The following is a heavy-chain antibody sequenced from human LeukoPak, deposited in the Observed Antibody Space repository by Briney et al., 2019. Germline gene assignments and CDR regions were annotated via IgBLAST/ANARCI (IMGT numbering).Heavy chain of an antibody. CDR3: ARDPEYYYGSGSEKNWFDP. CDR1: GSTFSSYA. V-gene: IGHV1-69*04. Sequence: SVKVPCKASGSTFSSYAISWVRQAPGQGLEWMGRIIPILGIANYAQKFQGRVTITADKSTSTAYMELSSLRSEDTAVYYCARDPEYYYGSGSEKNWFDPWGQGTLVSVSS. D-gene: IGHD3-10*01. CDR2: IIPILGIA. J-gene: IGHJ5*02.